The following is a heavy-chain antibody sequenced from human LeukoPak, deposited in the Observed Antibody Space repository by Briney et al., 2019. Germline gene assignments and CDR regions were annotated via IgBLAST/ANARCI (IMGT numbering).Heavy chain of an antibody. D-gene: IGHD3-22*01. Sequence: SETLSLTCTVSGGSISSSSYYWGWIRQPPGKGLEWIGSIYYSGSTNYNPSLKSRVTMSVDTSKNQFSLKLSSVTAADTAVYYCARVDGSGYGGGYFDYWGQGTLVTVSS. CDR1: GGSISSSSYY. CDR3: ARVDGSGYGGGYFDY. V-gene: IGHV4-39*07. J-gene: IGHJ4*02. CDR2: IYYSGST.